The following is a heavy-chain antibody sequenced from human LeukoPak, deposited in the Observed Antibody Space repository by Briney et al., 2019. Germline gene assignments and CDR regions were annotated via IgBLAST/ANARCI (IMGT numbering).Heavy chain of an antibody. V-gene: IGHV3-30*04. CDR2: ISYDGSNK. D-gene: IGHD3-10*01. Sequence: RSGGSLRLSCAASGFTFSSYAMHWVRQAPGKGLEWVAVISYDGSNKYYADSVKGRFTISRDNSKNTLYLQMNSLRAEDTAVYYCARDYLWFGESYYFDYWGQGTLVTVSS. J-gene: IGHJ4*02. CDR1: GFTFSSYA. CDR3: ARDYLWFGESYYFDY.